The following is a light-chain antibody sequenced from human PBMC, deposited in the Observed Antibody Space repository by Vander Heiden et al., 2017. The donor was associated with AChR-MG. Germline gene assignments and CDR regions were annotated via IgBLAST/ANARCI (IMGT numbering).Light chain of an antibody. V-gene: IGKV1-5*03. CDR2: QAS. CDR3: LQFDDYPRT. J-gene: IGKJ1*01. CDR1: QSISVW. Sequence: DIQMTQSPSTLSASVGDRVSITCRASQSISVWLAWYQQKPGKAPKLLIYQASTLEGGVPSRFSGSGSGTEFTLTISSLQPDDFATYYCLQFDDYPRTFGQGTKVEVK.